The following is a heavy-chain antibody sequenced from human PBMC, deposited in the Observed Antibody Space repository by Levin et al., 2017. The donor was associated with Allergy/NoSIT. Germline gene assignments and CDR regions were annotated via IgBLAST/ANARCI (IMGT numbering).Heavy chain of an antibody. J-gene: IGHJ5*02. CDR3: GRGLVQTSQYSYGA. CDR1: GFTFSTYW. CDR2: INNDGSNT. D-gene: IGHD6-6*01. Sequence: GGSLRLSCAASGFTFSTYWMHWVRQAPGKGLVWVSRINNDGSNTNYADSVKGRFTISRDSAKSTLYLQMSSLRAEDTAVYYCGRGLVQTSQYSYGAWGQGTLVTVSS. V-gene: IGHV3-74*01.